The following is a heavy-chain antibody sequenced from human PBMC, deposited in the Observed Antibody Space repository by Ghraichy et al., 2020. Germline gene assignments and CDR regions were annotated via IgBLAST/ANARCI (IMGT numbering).Heavy chain of an antibody. D-gene: IGHD6-13*01. CDR3: ATLAALDH. Sequence: GETLNISCSASGITFSSSAMTWVRQAPGKGLEWVATVSGYNGNTYYADSVKGRFTISRDNSKNTLYLQMNSLRAEDTAEYYCATLAALDHWGQGTLVTVSS. V-gene: IGHV3-23*01. CDR1: GITFSSSA. J-gene: IGHJ4*01. CDR2: VSGYNGNT.